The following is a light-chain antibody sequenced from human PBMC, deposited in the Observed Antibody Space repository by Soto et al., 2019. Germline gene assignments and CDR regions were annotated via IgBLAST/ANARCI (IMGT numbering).Light chain of an antibody. Sequence: QSALTQPDSVSGSTGQSITISCTGTSSDDGNYKCVSWHQQHPGKAPKLMIYEVSNRPSGVSNRFSGSKSGNTASLTISGLQAEDETDYYCFSYTSSATYVFGTGTKVTVL. J-gene: IGLJ1*01. CDR2: EVS. V-gene: IGLV2-14*01. CDR1: SSDDGNYKC. CDR3: FSYTSSATYV.